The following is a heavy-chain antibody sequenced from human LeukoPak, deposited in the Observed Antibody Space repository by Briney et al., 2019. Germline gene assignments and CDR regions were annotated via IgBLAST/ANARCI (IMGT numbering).Heavy chain of an antibody. CDR3: AKVRTYYYNGMDV. V-gene: IGHV3-23*01. CDR2: ISESGGTT. Sequence: GGSLRLSCAASGFTFSSYWMSWVRQAPGKGLEWVSGISESGGTTYYADSVKGRFTISRDNSKNTLYLQMNSLRAEDTAVYYCAKVRTYYYNGMDVWGQGTTATVSS. J-gene: IGHJ6*02. CDR1: GFTFSSYW.